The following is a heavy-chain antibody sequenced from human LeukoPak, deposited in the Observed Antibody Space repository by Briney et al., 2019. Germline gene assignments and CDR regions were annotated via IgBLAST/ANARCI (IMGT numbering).Heavy chain of an antibody. CDR1: GFTFSSYS. V-gene: IGHV3-21*01. J-gene: IGHJ3*02. D-gene: IGHD3-10*01. CDR3: ARDFRGLNDAFDI. Sequence: GGSLRLSCAASGFTFSSYSMNWVRQAPGKGLEWVSSISSGSYIYYADSVKGRFTISRDNAKNSLYLQMNSLRAEDTAVYYCARDFRGLNDAFDIWGQGTMVTVSS. CDR2: ISSGSYI.